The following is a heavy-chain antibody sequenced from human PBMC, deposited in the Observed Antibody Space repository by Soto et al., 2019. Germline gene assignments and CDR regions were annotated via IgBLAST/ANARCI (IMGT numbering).Heavy chain of an antibody. CDR3: ARGWGFGVNYYYFDY. CDR1: NGSISTYY. Sequence: SETLSLTCTVSNGSISTYYWTWIRQPPGKGLEWIGYIYYSGSTNYNPSLKSRVTISVDTSKNQFSLKVTSVTAADTAMYYCARGWGFGVNYYYFDYWGQGTLDTVSS. D-gene: IGHD2-21*01. V-gene: IGHV4-59*01. J-gene: IGHJ4*02. CDR2: IYYSGST.